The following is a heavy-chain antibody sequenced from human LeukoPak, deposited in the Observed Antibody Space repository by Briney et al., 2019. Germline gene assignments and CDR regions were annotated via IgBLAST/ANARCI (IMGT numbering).Heavy chain of an antibody. CDR2: INGESEK. J-gene: IGHJ4*02. CDR1: GFTFSSYW. D-gene: IGHD3-22*01. Sequence: RGSLRLSCAASGFTFSSYWMSWVRQAPGKGLECVANINGESEKRYVDSVKGRFTISRDNAKNSLYLQMNSLRVEDTAIYYCARDYLDSSGAHYDYWGQGTLVTVSS. V-gene: IGHV3-7*01. CDR3: ARDYLDSSGAHYDY.